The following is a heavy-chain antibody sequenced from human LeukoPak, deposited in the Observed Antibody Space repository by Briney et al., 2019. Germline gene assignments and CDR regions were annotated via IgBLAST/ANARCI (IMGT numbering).Heavy chain of an antibody. J-gene: IGHJ4*02. CDR2: IYYSGST. CDR3: ARHKFGGAHDFDY. D-gene: IGHD3-3*01. CDR1: GGSISSFY. Sequence: SETLSLTCTVSGGSISSFYWSWIRQPPGKGLEWIGYIYYSGSTNYNPSLKSRVTISVDTSKNQFSLKLSSVTAADTAVYYCARHKFGGAHDFDYWGQGTLVTVSS. V-gene: IGHV4-59*08.